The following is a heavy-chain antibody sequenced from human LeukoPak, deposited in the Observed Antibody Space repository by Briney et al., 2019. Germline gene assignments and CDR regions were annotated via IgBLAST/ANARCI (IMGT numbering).Heavy chain of an antibody. J-gene: IGHJ4*02. CDR3: ARKDGYNNFDY. D-gene: IGHD5-24*01. CDR2: IDSDGYST. CDR1: RFTFNTYW. V-gene: IGHV3-74*01. Sequence: PGGSLRLSCAASRFTFNTYWMHWVRQAPGKGLVWVSRIDSDGYSTAYADSVKGRFTISRDNAKNSLYLQMNSLRAEDTALYYCARKDGYNNFDYWGQGTLVTVSS.